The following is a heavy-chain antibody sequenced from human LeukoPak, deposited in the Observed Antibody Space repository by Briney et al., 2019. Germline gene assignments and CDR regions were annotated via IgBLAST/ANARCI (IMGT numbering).Heavy chain of an antibody. V-gene: IGHV3-48*03. J-gene: IGHJ4*02. CDR1: GFTFSSYE. CDR2: ISSSGRTT. CDR3: ARSFMPLIVVYFDN. D-gene: IGHD3-22*01. Sequence: GGSLRLSCAASGFTFSSYEMNWVRQAPGKGLEWISYISSSGRTTHYADSVKGRFTISRDNVRNSLYLQMNSLRAEDTAVYYCARSFMPLIVVYFDNWGQGTLVSVSS.